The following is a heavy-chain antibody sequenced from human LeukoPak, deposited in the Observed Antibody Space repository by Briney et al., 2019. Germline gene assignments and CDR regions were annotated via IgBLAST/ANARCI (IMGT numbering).Heavy chain of an antibody. CDR1: GGTFSSYA. CDR3: ARDELSSPFDY. D-gene: IGHD6-6*01. CDR2: IIPILGIA. Sequence: ASVKVSCKASGGTFSSYAIGWVRQAPGQGLEWMGRIIPILGIANYAQKFQGRVTITADKSTSTAYMELSSLRSEDTAVYYCARDELSSPFDYWGQGTLVTVSS. J-gene: IGHJ4*02. V-gene: IGHV1-69*04.